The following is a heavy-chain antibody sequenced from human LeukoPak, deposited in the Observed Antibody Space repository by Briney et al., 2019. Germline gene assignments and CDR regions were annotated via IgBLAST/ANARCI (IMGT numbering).Heavy chain of an antibody. V-gene: IGHV1-18*01. CDR2: ISAYNGNT. CDR1: GYTFTSYG. CDR3: ARDLRWFGLFDI. D-gene: IGHD3-10*01. Sequence: ASVKVSCKASGYTFTSYGISWVRQAPGQGLEWMGWISAYNGNTNYAQKLQGRVTMTTDTSTSTAYMELSSLRSEDTAVYYCARDLRWFGLFDIWGQGTMVTVSS. J-gene: IGHJ3*02.